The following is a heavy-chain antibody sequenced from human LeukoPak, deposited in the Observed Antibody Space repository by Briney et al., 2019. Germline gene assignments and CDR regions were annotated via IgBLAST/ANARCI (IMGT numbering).Heavy chain of an antibody. Sequence: KPSETLSLTCAVYGGSFSGYYWSWIRQPPGKGLEWIGEINHSGSTNYNPSLKSRVTITVDKSKNQFSLKLSSVTAADTAVYYCAGEASRYGLSWFDPWGQGTLVTVSS. CDR3: AGEASRYGLSWFDP. CDR2: INHSGST. CDR1: GGSFSGYY. J-gene: IGHJ5*02. V-gene: IGHV4-34*01. D-gene: IGHD5-12*01.